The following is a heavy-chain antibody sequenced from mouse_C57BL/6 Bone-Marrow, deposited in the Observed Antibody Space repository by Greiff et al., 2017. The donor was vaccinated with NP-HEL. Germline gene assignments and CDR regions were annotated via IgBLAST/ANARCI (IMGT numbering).Heavy chain of an antibody. J-gene: IGHJ1*03. V-gene: IGHV1-76*01. CDR3: AIWYFDF. CDR2: IYPGSGNT. CDR1: GYTFTDYY. Sequence: QVQLQQSGAELVRPGASVKLSCKASGYTFTDYYINWVKQRPGQGLEWIARIYPGSGNTYYNEKFKGKATLTAEKSSSTAYMQLSSLASEDSAVYFCAIWYFDFWGTGTTVTVSS.